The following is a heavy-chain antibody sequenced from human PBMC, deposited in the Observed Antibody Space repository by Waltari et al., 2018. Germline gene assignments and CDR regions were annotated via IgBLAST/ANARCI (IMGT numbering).Heavy chain of an antibody. CDR1: GFTLSSSG. Sequence: QVQLVESGGGVVQPGRSLRLSCAASGFTLSSSGMHWVRQAPGKGLEWVAVISYDGSNKYYADSVKGRFTISRDNSKNTLYLQVNSLRTEDTAVYYCAKDGAGRSWYGGANWFDPWGQGTLVTVSS. D-gene: IGHD6-13*01. V-gene: IGHV3-30*18. J-gene: IGHJ5*02. CDR2: ISYDGSNK. CDR3: AKDGAGRSWYGGANWFDP.